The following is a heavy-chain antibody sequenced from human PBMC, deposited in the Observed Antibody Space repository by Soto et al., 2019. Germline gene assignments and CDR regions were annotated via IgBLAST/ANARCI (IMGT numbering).Heavy chain of an antibody. CDR1: GFTVSSNY. CDR2: IYSGGST. V-gene: IGHV3-53*01. J-gene: IGHJ6*02. CDR3: ARDFMRTETYYYYGMDV. Sequence: GGSLRLSCAASGFTVSSNYMSWVRQAPGKGLEWVSVIYSGGSTYYADSVKGRFTISRDNSKNTLYLQMNSLRAEDTAVYYCARDFMRTETYYYYGMDVWGQGTTVTVSS.